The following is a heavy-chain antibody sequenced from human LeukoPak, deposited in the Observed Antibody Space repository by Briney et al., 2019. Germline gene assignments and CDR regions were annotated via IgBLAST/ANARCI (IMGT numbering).Heavy chain of an antibody. CDR3: AIMHGYYDGSGYWVQ. CDR2: ITTSGATT. Sequence: GGSLRLSCATSGFTFSSYGMSWVRQAPGKGLEWVSFITTSGATTSYADSVKGRFTISRDNPRNTLYMQMNSLRDEDTALYYCAIMHGYYDGSGYWVQWGQGTLVTVSS. J-gene: IGHJ4*02. V-gene: IGHV3-23*01. D-gene: IGHD3-22*01. CDR1: GFTFSSYG.